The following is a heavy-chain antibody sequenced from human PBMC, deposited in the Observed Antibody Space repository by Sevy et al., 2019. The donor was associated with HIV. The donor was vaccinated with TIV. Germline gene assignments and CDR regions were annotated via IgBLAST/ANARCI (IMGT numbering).Heavy chain of an antibody. D-gene: IGHD3-3*01. CDR3: ARALTGDYYDAMDV. J-gene: IGHJ6*02. CDR1: GFTFSNYW. V-gene: IGHV3-74*01. Sequence: GGSLRLSCVASGFTFSNYWMHWVRQAPGKGLVWVSRVSSDGSVTNYADFVKGRFTISRDNAKNTLYLQMNSLRGEDTSVFYCARALTGDYYDAMDVWGQGTTVTVSS. CDR2: VSSDGSVT.